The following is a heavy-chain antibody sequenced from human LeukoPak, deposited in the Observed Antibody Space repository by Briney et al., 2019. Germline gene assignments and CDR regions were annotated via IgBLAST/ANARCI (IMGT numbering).Heavy chain of an antibody. V-gene: IGHV3-11*01. J-gene: IGHJ5*02. Sequence: PGGSLRLSCAASGFTFSDYYMSWIRQAPGKGLEWVSYISSSGSTIYYADSAKGRFTISRDNAKNSLYLQMNSLRAEDTAVYYCATVASPNNWFDPWGQGTLVTVSS. CDR3: ATVASPNNWFDP. CDR2: ISSSGSTI. CDR1: GFTFSDYY. D-gene: IGHD5-12*01.